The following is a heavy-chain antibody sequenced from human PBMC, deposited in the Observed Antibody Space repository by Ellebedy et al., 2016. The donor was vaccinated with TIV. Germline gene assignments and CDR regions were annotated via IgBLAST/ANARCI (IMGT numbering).Heavy chain of an antibody. D-gene: IGHD4-17*01. CDR2: TSSDGSNK. V-gene: IGHV3-30*04. Sequence: GESLKISCAASGFTFIHYAMHWVRQAPGKGLEWVAVTSSDGSNKYYADSVKGRFTISRDNSKNTLYLQMNSRRAEDTALYYCAREDWQSGQYGNWGQGTLVTVSS. CDR1: GFTFIHYA. J-gene: IGHJ4*02. CDR3: AREDWQSGQYGN.